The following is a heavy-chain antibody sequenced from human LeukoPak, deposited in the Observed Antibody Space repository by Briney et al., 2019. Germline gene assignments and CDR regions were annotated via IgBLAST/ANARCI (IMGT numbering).Heavy chain of an antibody. Sequence: GASVKVSCKASGYTFTSYYMHWVRQAPGQGLEWMGIINPSGGSTSYAQKFQGRVTMTRDTSTSTVYMELSSLRSEDTAVYYCARPGNIYCSSTSCYIYWGQGTLVTVSS. J-gene: IGHJ4*02. CDR1: GYTFTSYY. V-gene: IGHV1-46*03. CDR3: ARPGNIYCSSTSCYIY. CDR2: INPSGGST. D-gene: IGHD2-2*02.